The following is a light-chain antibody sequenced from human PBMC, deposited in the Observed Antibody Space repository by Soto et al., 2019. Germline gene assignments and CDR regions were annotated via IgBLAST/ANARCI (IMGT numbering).Light chain of an antibody. V-gene: IGLV1-40*01. J-gene: IGLJ3*02. CDR2: SHN. CDR1: TSNIGAGYD. Sequence: QSVLTQPPSVSGAPGQSVTISCTGSTSNIGAGYDVHWYQQLPGAAPTLLISSHNNRPSGVPDRFFGSKSGTSASLTIIGLQAEDEADYYCQSYDIALSASGVFGGGTKLTVL. CDR3: QSYDIALSASGV.